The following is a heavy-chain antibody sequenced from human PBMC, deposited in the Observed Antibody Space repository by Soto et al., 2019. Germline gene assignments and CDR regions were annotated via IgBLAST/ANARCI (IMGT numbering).Heavy chain of an antibody. V-gene: IGHV4-34*01. D-gene: IGHD4-17*01. Sequence: PSDPLSLTYDNYGWPFIGYYWSWIREPPGKGLEWIGEINHSGSTNYNPSLKSRVTISVDTSKNQFSLKLSSVTAADTAVYYCARHTVTTFYYYGMNVWGQGTTVTVS. CDR3: ARHTVTTFYYYGMNV. CDR1: GWPFIGYY. CDR2: INHSGST. J-gene: IGHJ6*02.